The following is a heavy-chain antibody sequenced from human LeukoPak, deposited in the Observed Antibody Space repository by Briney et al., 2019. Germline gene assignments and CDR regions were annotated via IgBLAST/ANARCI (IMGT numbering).Heavy chain of an antibody. CDR1: GYTFTSYD. Sequence: AASVKVSCKASGYTFTSYDISWVRLAPGQGLEWMGWISAYNGNTNYAQKLQGRVTMTTDTSTSTAYMELRSLRSDDTAVYYCARDDYGVFDPWGQGTLVTVSS. J-gene: IGHJ5*02. D-gene: IGHD4-17*01. CDR3: ARDDYGVFDP. CDR2: ISAYNGNT. V-gene: IGHV1-18*01.